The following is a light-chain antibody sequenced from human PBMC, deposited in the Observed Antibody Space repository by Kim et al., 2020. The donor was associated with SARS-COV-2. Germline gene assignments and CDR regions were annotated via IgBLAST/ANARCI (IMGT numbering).Light chain of an antibody. CDR3: QHLNNYPRT. Sequence: AIQLTQSPSSLSASVGDRVTITCRASQDIGSFLAWYQQRPGKAPKSLIYGASSLQSGVPSRFSGSRSGTDFTLSISSLQPEDFATYYCQHLNNYPRTFGPGTKVDIK. CDR1: QDIGSF. V-gene: IGKV1D-13*01. CDR2: GAS. J-gene: IGKJ3*01.